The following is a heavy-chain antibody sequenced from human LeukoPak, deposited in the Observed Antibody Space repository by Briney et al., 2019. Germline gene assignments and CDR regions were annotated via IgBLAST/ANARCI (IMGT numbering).Heavy chain of an antibody. V-gene: IGHV1-18*01. Sequence: ASVKVSCKASGYTFTSYGISWVRQAPGQGLEWMGRISAYNGNTNYAQKLQGRVTMTTDTSTSTAYMELRSLRSDDTAVYFCARDQALYYYDSSGYRFDYWGQGTLVTVSS. CDR3: ARDQALYYYDSSGYRFDY. J-gene: IGHJ4*02. D-gene: IGHD3-22*01. CDR1: GYTFTSYG. CDR2: ISAYNGNT.